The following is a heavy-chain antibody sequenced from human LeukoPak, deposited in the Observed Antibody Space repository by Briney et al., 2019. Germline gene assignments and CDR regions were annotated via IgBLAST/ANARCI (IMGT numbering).Heavy chain of an antibody. CDR1: GGSFSGYY. CDR3: ARGTRYDILTGYYPLFDY. CDR2: INHSGST. J-gene: IGHJ4*02. Sequence: SETLSLTCAVYGGSFSGYYWSWIRQPPGKGLEWIGEINHSGSTNYNPSLKSRVTISVDTSKNQFSLKLSSVTAADTAVYYCARGTRYDILTGYYPLFDYWGQGTLVTVSS. V-gene: IGHV4-34*01. D-gene: IGHD3-9*01.